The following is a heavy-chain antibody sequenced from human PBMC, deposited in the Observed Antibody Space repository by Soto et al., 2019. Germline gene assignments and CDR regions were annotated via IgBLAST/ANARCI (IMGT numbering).Heavy chain of an antibody. CDR2: ISYDGSNK. CDR1: GFTFSSYA. J-gene: IGHJ6*02. CDR3: ARELRGYSSSWNDPTNYYYYGMDV. Sequence: GGSLRLSCAASGFTFSSYAMHWVRQAPGKGLEWVAVISYDGSNKYYADSVKGRFTISRDNSKNTLYLQMNSLRAEDTAVYYCARELRGYSSSWNDPTNYYYYGMDVWGQGTTVTVSS. D-gene: IGHD6-13*01. V-gene: IGHV3-30-3*01.